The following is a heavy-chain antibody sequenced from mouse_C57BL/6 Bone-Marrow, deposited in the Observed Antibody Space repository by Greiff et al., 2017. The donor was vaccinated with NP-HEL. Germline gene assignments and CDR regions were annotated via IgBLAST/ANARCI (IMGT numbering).Heavy chain of an antibody. CDR3: ARYDGDCDY. Sequence: VQLQQSGPELVKPGASVKISCKASGYAFSSSWMNWVTQRPGKGLEWIGRIYPGDGDTNYNGKFKGKATLTADKSSSTAYMQLSSLTSEDSAVYFCARYDGDCDYWGQGTTLTVSS. CDR1: GYAFSSSW. V-gene: IGHV1-82*01. D-gene: IGHD2-14*01. J-gene: IGHJ2*01. CDR2: IYPGDGDT.